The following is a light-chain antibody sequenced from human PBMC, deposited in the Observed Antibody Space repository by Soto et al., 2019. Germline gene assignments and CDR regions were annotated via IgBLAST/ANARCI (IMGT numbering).Light chain of an antibody. CDR1: QSISNN. V-gene: IGKV3-15*01. CDR3: QQYNNWWT. Sequence: EIVMTQSPTTLSVSPGERATLSCRASQSISNNLAWYHQRPGQAPRLLIYGASTRATGIPARFSGSGSGTEFTLTISSLQSEDFAVYYCQQYNNWWTFGQGTRVEIK. CDR2: GAS. J-gene: IGKJ1*01.